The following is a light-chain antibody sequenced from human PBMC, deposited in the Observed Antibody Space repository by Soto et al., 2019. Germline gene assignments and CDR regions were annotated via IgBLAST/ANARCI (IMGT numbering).Light chain of an antibody. CDR1: QSISNN. V-gene: IGKV3-15*01. CDR3: QQYNNWWT. Sequence: EIVMTQSPTTLSVSPGERATLSCRASQSISNNLAWYHQRPGQAPRLLIYGASTRATGIPARFSGSGSGTEFTLTISSLQSEDFAVYYCQQYNNWWTFGQGTRVEIK. CDR2: GAS. J-gene: IGKJ1*01.